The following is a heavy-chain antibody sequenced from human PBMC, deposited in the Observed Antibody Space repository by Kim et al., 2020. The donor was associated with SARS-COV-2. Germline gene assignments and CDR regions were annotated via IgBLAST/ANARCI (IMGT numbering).Heavy chain of an antibody. CDR2: IYPGDSDT. Sequence: GESLKISCKGSGYSFTSYWIGWVRQMPGKGLEWMGIIYPGDSDTRYSPSFQGQVTISADKSISTAYLQWSSLKAADTAMYYCARSIFSGGSSSWFYYYYGMDVWGQGTTFTVSS. V-gene: IGHV5-51*01. J-gene: IGHJ6*02. CDR1: GYSFTSYW. CDR3: ARSIFSGGSSSWFYYYYGMDV. D-gene: IGHD6-13*01.